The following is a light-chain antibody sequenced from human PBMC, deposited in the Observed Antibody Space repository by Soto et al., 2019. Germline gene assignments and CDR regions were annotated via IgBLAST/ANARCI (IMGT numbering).Light chain of an antibody. CDR3: QQYGSSPPYT. J-gene: IGKJ2*01. CDR2: GAS. Sequence: EIVLTQSPGTLSLSPGEIATLSCRASQSVSSNYLAWYQQKPGQAPRLLIYGASSRATDIPDRFSGSGSGTDFTLTISRLEPGDFAVYYCQQYGSSPPYTFGQGTKLEIK. CDR1: QSVSSNY. V-gene: IGKV3-20*01.